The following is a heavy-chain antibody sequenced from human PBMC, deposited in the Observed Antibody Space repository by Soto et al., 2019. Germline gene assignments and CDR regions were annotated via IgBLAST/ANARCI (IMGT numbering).Heavy chain of an antibody. J-gene: IGHJ4*02. CDR3: AKELVVAVVVAATPSQPFDY. D-gene: IGHD2-15*01. CDR1: GFTFSSYA. V-gene: IGHV3-23*01. CDR2: ISGSGGST. Sequence: EVQLLESGGGLVQPGGSLRLSCAASGFTFSSYAMSWVRQAPGKGLEWVSAISGSGGSTYYADSVKGRFTISRDNSKNTLYLQMNSLRAEDTAVYYCAKELVVAVVVAATPSQPFDYWGQGTLVTVSS.